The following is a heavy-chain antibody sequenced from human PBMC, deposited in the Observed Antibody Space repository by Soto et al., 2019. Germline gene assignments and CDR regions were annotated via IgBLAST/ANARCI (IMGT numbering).Heavy chain of an antibody. CDR2: INPGNGDT. CDR3: ARGGYFDSSNYLAY. CDR1: GYTFTSYG. V-gene: IGHV1-3*01. Sequence: ASVKVSCKASGYTFTSYGINWVRQAPGRGLEWMGWINPGNGDTKYSQQFQGRVIIDRDTSASTAYMELSSLRPEDTAVYYCARGGYFDSSNYLAYWGLGTLVTVSS. D-gene: IGHD3-22*01. J-gene: IGHJ4*02.